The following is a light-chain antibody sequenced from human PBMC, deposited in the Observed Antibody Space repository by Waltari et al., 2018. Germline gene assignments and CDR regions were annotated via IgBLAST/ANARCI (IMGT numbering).Light chain of an antibody. CDR2: DVS. CDR3: CSYAGSYTFV. V-gene: IGLV2-11*01. Sequence: QSALTQPRSVSGSPGQSATIPCTGTSSDVGGYNYVSWYQQHPGKAPKLMIYDVSKRPSGVPDRFSGSKSGNTASLTISGLQAEDEADYYCCSYAGSYTFVFGGGTKLTVL. J-gene: IGLJ2*01. CDR1: SSDVGGYNY.